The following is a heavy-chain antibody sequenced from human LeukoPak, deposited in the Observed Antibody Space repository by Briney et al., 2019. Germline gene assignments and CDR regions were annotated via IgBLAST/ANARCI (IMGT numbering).Heavy chain of an antibody. Sequence: PSETLSLTCTVSGGSISSSYWSWIRQPPGKGPEWIGYIYYSGSTNYNPSLQSRVTISLDTSRNQFSLKLSSVTAADTAVYYCARRARATAGGDYFDYWGQGTLVTVSS. CDR3: ARRARATAGGDYFDY. J-gene: IGHJ4*02. D-gene: IGHD6-13*01. V-gene: IGHV4-59*08. CDR2: IYYSGST. CDR1: GGSISSSY.